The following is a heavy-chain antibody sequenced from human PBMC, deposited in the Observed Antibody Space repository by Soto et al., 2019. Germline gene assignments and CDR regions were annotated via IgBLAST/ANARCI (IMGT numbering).Heavy chain of an antibody. CDR2: IIPIFGTA. J-gene: IGHJ5*02. CDR3: ARDSHYCGAGSPISWFDP. D-gene: IGHD3-10*01. V-gene: IGHV1-69*13. CDR1: AGTFSSYA. Sequence: SVKVSCKASAGTFSSYAISWVRQAPGQGLEWMGGIIPIFGTANYAQKYQRRVTITADESTSTAYMELSSLRSEDTAVYYCARDSHYCGAGSPISWFDPWGQGTLVT.